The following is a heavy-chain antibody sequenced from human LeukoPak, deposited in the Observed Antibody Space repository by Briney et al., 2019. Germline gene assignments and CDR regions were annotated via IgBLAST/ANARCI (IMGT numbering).Heavy chain of an antibody. D-gene: IGHD6-19*01. CDR3: ARDSSGWYYHY. V-gene: IGHV3-30*02. CDR2: IRYDGGNK. CDR1: GFTFSTYG. J-gene: IGHJ4*02. Sequence: GGSLRLSCAPPGFTFSTYGMHWVRQAPGKGLEWVAFIRYDGGNKRYADSVKGRFTISRDNSKNTLYVQMNSLRAEDTAVYYCARDSSGWYYHYWGQGTLVTVSS.